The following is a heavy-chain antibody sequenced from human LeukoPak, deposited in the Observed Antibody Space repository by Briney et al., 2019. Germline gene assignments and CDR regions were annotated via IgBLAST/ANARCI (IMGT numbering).Heavy chain of an antibody. CDR3: ARNAYTSSRDGFDP. Sequence: GASVKVSCKASGYTFTSYDINWVRQPTGQGLERMGWMNPNSGNTGYAQKFQDRVTITRNTSISTAYMELSSLRSEDTAVYYCARNAYTSSRDGFDPWGQGTLVAVSS. CDR2: MNPNSGNT. J-gene: IGHJ5*02. CDR1: GYTFTSYD. V-gene: IGHV1-8*03. D-gene: IGHD6-13*01.